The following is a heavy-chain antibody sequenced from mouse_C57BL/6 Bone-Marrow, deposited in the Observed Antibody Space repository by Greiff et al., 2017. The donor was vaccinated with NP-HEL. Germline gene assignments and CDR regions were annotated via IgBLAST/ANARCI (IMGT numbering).Heavy chain of an antibody. CDR3: ARDTYYDYDGWFAY. Sequence: DVHLVESGGGLVKPGGSLKLSCAASGFTFSSYAMSWVRQTPEKRLEWVATISDGGSYTYYPDNVKGRFTISRDNAKNNLYLQMSHLKSEDTAMYYCARDTYYDYDGWFAYWGQGTLVTVSA. J-gene: IGHJ3*01. CDR2: ISDGGSYT. D-gene: IGHD2-4*01. CDR1: GFTFSSYA. V-gene: IGHV5-4*01.